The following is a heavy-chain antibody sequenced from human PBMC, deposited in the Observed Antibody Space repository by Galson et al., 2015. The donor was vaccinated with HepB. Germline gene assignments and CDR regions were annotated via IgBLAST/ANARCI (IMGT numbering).Heavy chain of an antibody. D-gene: IGHD1-26*01. V-gene: IGHV3-30*02. J-gene: IGHJ4*02. CDR1: GFTFSSYG. CDR2: IRYDGSNK. CDR3: AAGWWELLNGLDY. Sequence: SLRLSCAASGFTFSSYGMHWVRQAPGKGLEWVAFIRYDGSNKYYEDSVKGRFTISRDNSKNTLYLQMNSLRAEDTAVYYCAAGWWELLNGLDYWGQGTLVTVSS.